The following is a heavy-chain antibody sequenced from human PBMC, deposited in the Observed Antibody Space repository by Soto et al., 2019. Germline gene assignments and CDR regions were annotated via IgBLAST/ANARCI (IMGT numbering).Heavy chain of an antibody. CDR1: GFTFSSYE. CDR2: ISSSGSTI. V-gene: IGHV3-48*03. D-gene: IGHD5-12*01. Sequence: EVQLVESGGGLVKPGGSLRLSCAASGFTFSSYEMNWVRQAPGKGLEWVSYISSSGSTIYYADSVKGRFTISRDNAKNSLYLQMNSLRAEDTAVYYCATSGRGYDSHDAFDIWGQGTMVTVSS. J-gene: IGHJ3*02. CDR3: ATSGRGYDSHDAFDI.